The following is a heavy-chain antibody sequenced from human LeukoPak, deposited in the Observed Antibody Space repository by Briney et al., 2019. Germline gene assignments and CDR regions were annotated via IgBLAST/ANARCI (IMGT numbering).Heavy chain of an antibody. Sequence: SGGSLRLSCAASGFTFNDYVISWVRQAPGKGLEWVSTISGSGASTYYADSVKGRFTISRDNSKNTLHLQMNSLRAEDTAVYYCAKDMRFDWTPYYFDYWGQGTLVTVSS. J-gene: IGHJ4*02. CDR1: GFTFNDYV. CDR3: AKDMRFDWTPYYFDY. D-gene: IGHD3-9*01. V-gene: IGHV3-23*01. CDR2: ISGSGAST.